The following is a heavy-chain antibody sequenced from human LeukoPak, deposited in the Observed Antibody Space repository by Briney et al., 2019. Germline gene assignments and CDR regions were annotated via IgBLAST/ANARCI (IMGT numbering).Heavy chain of an antibody. V-gene: IGHV4-61*01. Sequence: SDTLPLPRTVSGVFVSSGSYYCSWIPQPPGKGLEGNGYNYYSGSTNYNHSLKSRVTISVDTSKNQFSLKLSSVAAADTAVYYCARVHGDYEFFDYWGQGTLVTVSS. CDR3: ARVHGDYEFFDY. D-gene: IGHD4-17*01. CDR1: GVFVSSGSYY. CDR2: NYYSGST. J-gene: IGHJ4*02.